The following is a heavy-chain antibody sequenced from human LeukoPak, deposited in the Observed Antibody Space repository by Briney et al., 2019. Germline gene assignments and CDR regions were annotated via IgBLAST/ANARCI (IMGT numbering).Heavy chain of an antibody. CDR1: GFTFSSYG. Sequence: GSLRLSCAASGFTFSSYGMSWVRQAPGKGLEWVSAISGSGGSTYYADSVKGRFTISRDNSKNTLYLQMNSLRAEDTAVYYCAKRRAAAGRGYYFDYWGQGTLVTVSS. J-gene: IGHJ4*02. CDR3: AKRRAAAGRGYYFDY. CDR2: ISGSGGST. D-gene: IGHD6-13*01. V-gene: IGHV3-23*01.